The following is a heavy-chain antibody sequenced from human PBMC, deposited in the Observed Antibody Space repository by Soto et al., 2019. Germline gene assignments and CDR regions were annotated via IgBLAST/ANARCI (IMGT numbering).Heavy chain of an antibody. J-gene: IGHJ3*02. CDR2: TRNKANSYTT. CDR1: GFTFSDHY. V-gene: IGHV3-72*01. Sequence: PGGSLRLSCAASGFTFSDHYMDWVRQAPGKGLEWVGRTRNKANSYTTEYAASVKGRFTISRDDSKNSLYLQMNSLKTEDTAVYYCDRRARYSSGCGAFDIWGQGTMVTV. CDR3: DRRARYSSGCGAFDI. D-gene: IGHD6-19*01.